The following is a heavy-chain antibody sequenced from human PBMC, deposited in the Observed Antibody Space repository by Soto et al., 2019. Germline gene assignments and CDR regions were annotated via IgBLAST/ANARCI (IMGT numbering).Heavy chain of an antibody. J-gene: IGHJ4*02. CDR1: GFTFRNYA. CDR3: AKDRAGDIYVAARSGLDY. D-gene: IGHD3-3*01. Sequence: GGSLRLSCAASGFTFRNYAMSWVRQAPGKGLQWVSVISGSGGSTYYADSVKGRFTISRDNSKNTLYLQMNSLRADDTAVYYCAKDRAGDIYVAARSGLDYWGQGTLVTVSS. CDR2: ISGSGGST. V-gene: IGHV3-23*01.